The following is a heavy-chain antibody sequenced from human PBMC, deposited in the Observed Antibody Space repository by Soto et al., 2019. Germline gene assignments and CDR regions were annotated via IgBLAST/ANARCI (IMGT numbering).Heavy chain of an antibody. Sequence: SVKVSCKASGGTFSSYSISWVRHAPGQGLEWMGGIIPIFRTADYAQKFQGRVTITADESTSTAYMELSSLRSEDTAVYYCASVETQRYYYGMDVWGQGTTVTVSS. D-gene: IGHD2-15*01. CDR3: ASVETQRYYYGMDV. V-gene: IGHV1-69*13. CDR2: IIPIFRTA. CDR1: GGTFSSYS. J-gene: IGHJ6*02.